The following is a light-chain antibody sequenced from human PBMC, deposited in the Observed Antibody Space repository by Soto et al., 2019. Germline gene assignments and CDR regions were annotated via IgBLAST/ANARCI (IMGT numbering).Light chain of an antibody. V-gene: IGKV3-11*01. CDR2: DAS. Sequence: EIVMTQSPVTLSVSPGERATLSCRASQSISANVAWYQQKPGQAPSLLIYDASNRATGIPARFSGSGSGTDFTLTISSLEPEDFAVYYCQQRSNWPSWTFGEGTKVDIK. CDR1: QSISAN. CDR3: QQRSNWPSWT. J-gene: IGKJ1*01.